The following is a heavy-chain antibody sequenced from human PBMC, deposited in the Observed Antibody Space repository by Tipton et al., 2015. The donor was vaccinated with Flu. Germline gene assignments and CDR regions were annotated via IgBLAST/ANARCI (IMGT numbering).Heavy chain of an antibody. J-gene: IGHJ3*02. D-gene: IGHD5-24*01. CDR2: INTNDNGT. CDR1: GYTFTRNS. V-gene: IGHV1-2*02. Sequence: QLVQSGAEVKKPGASVKVSCKAFGYTFTRNSMHWVRQAPGQGLEWMGWINTNDNGTRYPQKFQGRVSMTRDTSISTVYMELSRLSSDDTAMYYCARDGAGYNGAFDMWGQGTMVTVSS. CDR3: ARDGAGYNGAFDM.